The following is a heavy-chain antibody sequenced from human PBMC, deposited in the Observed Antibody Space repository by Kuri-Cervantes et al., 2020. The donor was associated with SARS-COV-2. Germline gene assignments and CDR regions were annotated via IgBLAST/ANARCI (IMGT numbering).Heavy chain of an antibody. CDR2: IWYDGSNK. D-gene: IGHD2-21*02. Sequence: GESLKISCAASGFTFSSYGMHWVRQAPGQGLEWVAVIWYDGSNKYYADSVKGRFTISRDNAKNSLYLQMNSLRDEDTAVYYCAGAYCGGDCYGGYYYGMDVWGQGTTVTVSS. V-gene: IGHV3-33*01. CDR3: AGAYCGGDCYGGYYYGMDV. J-gene: IGHJ6*02. CDR1: GFTFSSYG.